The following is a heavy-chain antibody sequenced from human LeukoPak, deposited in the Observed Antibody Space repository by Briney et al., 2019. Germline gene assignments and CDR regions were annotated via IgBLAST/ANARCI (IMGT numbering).Heavy chain of an antibody. CDR1: GYTFTGYY. CDR2: INPNSGGT. J-gene: IGHJ4*02. D-gene: IGHD6-13*01. Sequence: ASVKVSCKASGYTFTGYYMHWVRQAPGQGLEWMGWINPNSGGTNYAQKFQGRVTMTRDTSISTAYMELSRLRSDDTAVYYCARIIVAAAGTADYWGQGTLVTVSS. CDR3: ARIIVAAAGTADY. V-gene: IGHV1-2*02.